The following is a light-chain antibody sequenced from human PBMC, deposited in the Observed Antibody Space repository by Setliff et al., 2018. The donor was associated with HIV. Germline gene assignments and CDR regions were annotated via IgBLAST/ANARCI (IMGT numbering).Light chain of an antibody. V-gene: IGLV2-14*02. Sequence: QSALTQPASVSGSPGQSITISCTGTSSDVGSYNLVSWYQQHPGKAPKLIIYEGNKRPSGVSTRFSGSKSGNTASLTISGLQAEDEADYYCCSYTSSNTYVFGTGTKVTVL. J-gene: IGLJ1*01. CDR2: EGN. CDR1: SSDVGSYNL. CDR3: CSYTSSNTYV.